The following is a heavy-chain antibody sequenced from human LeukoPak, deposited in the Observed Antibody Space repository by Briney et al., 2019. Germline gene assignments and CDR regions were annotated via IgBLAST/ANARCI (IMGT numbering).Heavy chain of an antibody. Sequence: SGGSLRLSCAASGFTFSNAWMSWVRQAPGKGLEWVSYITSIARTTYYADSVKGRFTISRDNAKNSLYLQMNSLRAEDTAVYYCARDYGDYGGYYYTDVWGKGTTVTVSS. D-gene: IGHD4-17*01. CDR3: ARDYGDYGGYYYTDV. CDR1: GFTFSNAW. J-gene: IGHJ6*03. CDR2: ITSIARTT. V-gene: IGHV3-11*04.